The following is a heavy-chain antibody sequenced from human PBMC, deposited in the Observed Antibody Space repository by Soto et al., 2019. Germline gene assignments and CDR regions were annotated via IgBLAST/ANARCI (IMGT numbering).Heavy chain of an antibody. CDR1: GGSISSGGYY. CDR2: IYYSGST. D-gene: IGHD5-18*01. CDR3: ARVGRYSYGYDY. V-gene: IGHV4-31*03. Sequence: SETLSLTCTVSGGSISSGGYYWSWIRQHPGKGLEWIGYIYYSGSTYYNPSLKSRVTISVDTSKNQFSLKLSSVNAADTAVYYCARVGRYSYGYDYWGQGTLVTVS. J-gene: IGHJ4*02.